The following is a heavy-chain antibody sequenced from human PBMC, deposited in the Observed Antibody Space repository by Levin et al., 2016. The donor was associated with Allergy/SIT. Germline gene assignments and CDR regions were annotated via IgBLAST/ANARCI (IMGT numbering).Heavy chain of an antibody. CDR1: GFTFSRHD. CDR2: IGTTGDT. V-gene: IGHV3-13*04. J-gene: IGHJ2*01. CDR3: ARDQVAGDGDWYFDL. D-gene: IGHD6-19*01. Sequence: GESLKISCAASGFTFSRHDMHWVRQATGKGLEWVSGIGTTGDTYYPGSVKGRFTISREDAKNSLYLQMNSLRAGDTAVYYCARDQVAGDGDWYFDLWGRGTLVTVSS.